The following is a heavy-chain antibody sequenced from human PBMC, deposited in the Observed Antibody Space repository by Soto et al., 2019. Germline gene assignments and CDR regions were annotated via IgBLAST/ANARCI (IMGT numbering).Heavy chain of an antibody. CDR2: MNPNSGNT. D-gene: IGHD3-16*01. J-gene: IGHJ4*02. V-gene: IGHV1-8*01. Sequence: GASVKVSCKASGYTFTSYDINWVRQATGQGLEWMGWMNPNSGNTGYAQKFQGRVTMTRNTSISTAYMELSSLRSEDTAVYYCARGEPHDYIWGSYSDFDDRGQGTLVTVSS. CDR3: ARGEPHDYIWGSYSDFDD. CDR1: GYTFTSYD.